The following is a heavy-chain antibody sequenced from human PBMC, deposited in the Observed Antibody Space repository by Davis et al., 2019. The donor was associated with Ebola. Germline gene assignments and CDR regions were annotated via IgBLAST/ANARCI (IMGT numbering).Heavy chain of an antibody. CDR3: AKPRRRGSSSWDY. D-gene: IGHD6-6*01. CDR1: GFTFSSYA. V-gene: IGHV3-23*01. CDR2: ISGSGGST. Sequence: GESLKISCAASGFTFSSYAMSWVRQAPGKGLEWVSAISGSGGSTYYADSVKGRFTISRDNSKNTLYLQMNSLRAEDTAVYYCAKPRRRGSSSWDYWGQGTLVTVSS. J-gene: IGHJ4*02.